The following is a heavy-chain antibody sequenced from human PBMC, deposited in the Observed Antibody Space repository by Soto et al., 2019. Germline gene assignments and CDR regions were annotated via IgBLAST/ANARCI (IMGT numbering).Heavy chain of an antibody. Sequence: QVQLVQSGAEVKKPGSSVRVSCKASGGTFSSNTLSWVRQAPGQGLEWMGRITPVLDMADYEQKFQDRLTLTADKSTTTVYMGLGSLRSEDTAIYYCARAISSGGRFSGMDVWGQGTTVTVSS. CDR3: ARAISSGGRFSGMDV. CDR1: GGTFSSNT. D-gene: IGHD3-16*01. V-gene: IGHV1-69*02. J-gene: IGHJ6*02. CDR2: ITPVLDMA.